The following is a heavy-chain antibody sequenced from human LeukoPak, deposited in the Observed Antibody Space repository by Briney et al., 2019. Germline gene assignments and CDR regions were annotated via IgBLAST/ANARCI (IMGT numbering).Heavy chain of an antibody. CDR2: ISSSSSYI. CDR3: ARGRDFWSGYSHFDY. D-gene: IGHD3-3*01. V-gene: IGHV3-21*01. Sequence: PGGSLRLSCAASGFTFSSYSMNWVRQAPGKGLEWVSSISSSSSYIYYADSVKGRFTISRDNAKNSLYLQMDSLRAEDTAVYYCARGRDFWSGYSHFDYWGQGTLVTVSS. J-gene: IGHJ4*02. CDR1: GFTFSSYS.